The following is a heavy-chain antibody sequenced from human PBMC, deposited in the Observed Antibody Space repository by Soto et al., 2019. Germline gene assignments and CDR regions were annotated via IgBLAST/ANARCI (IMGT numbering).Heavy chain of an antibody. J-gene: IGHJ4*02. CDR2: IIANGGT. Sequence: PGGSLRLSCAASGFTFNHYAMSWVRQALGKGLEWVSIIIANGGTFYADSVKGRFTISRDNSKNTVYLQMSSLRVEDTAIYYCAKDYTVAADPSSVILFDYWGQGALVTVSS. D-gene: IGHD2-15*01. V-gene: IGHV3-23*01. CDR3: AKDYTVAADPSSVILFDY. CDR1: GFTFNHYA.